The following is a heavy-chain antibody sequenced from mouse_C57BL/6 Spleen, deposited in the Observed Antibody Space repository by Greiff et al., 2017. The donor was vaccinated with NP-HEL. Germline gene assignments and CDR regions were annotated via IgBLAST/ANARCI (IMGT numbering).Heavy chain of an antibody. CDR3: GRYYSNYRWYFDD. D-gene: IGHD2-5*01. J-gene: IGHJ1*03. CDR1: GFTIKNTY. CDR2: IDPANGNT. Sequence: EVQLLQSVAELVRPGASVKLSCTASGFTIKNTYMHWVKQRPGQGLEWIGRIDPANGNTKYTAKFQGKATLTADTSSSTAYLQLSSLTSEDTAIYCGGRYYSNYRWYFDDWGTGTTVTVSS. V-gene: IGHV14-3*01.